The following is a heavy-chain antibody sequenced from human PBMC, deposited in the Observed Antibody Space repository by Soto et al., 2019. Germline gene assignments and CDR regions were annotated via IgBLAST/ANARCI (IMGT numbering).Heavy chain of an antibody. CDR2: IYYSGST. D-gene: IGHD3-22*01. V-gene: IGHV4-30-4*01. CDR3: ARLTYGSGYYYLRNYYYYGMDV. CDR1: GGSISSGDYY. J-gene: IGHJ6*02. Sequence: PSETLSLTCTVSGGSISSGDYYWSWIRQPPGKGLEWIGYIYYSGSTYYNPSLKKRDTKSVDTSKNQFSLKLSSVTAADSAVYYCARLTYGSGYYYLRNYYYYGMDVWGQGTTVTVSS.